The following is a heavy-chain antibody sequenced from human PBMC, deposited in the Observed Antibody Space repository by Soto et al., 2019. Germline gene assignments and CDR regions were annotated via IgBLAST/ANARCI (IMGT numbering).Heavy chain of an antibody. J-gene: IGHJ1*01. D-gene: IGHD3-10*01. Sequence: EVQLEESGGDLVKPGGSLTLSCVASGFTFSDAWMSWVRQAPGKGLEWVGRIKSKTDGGTIDYAAPVKGRFTISRHDSRNRLYLEIISLKTEDTAVYYCAVHSTTWFRDYFQNWGQGTLVTVSS. V-gene: IGHV3-15*01. CDR1: GFTFSDAW. CDR2: IKSKTDGGTI. CDR3: AVHSTTWFRDYFQN.